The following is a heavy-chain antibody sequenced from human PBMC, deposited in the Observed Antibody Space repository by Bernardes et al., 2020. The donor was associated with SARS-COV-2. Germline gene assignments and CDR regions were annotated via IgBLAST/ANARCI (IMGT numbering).Heavy chain of an antibody. Sequence: GGSLRLSCSVSGFTFSDYRMYWVRQAPGKGLEYVSSIATNGGGTVYADSVKGRFTISRDNSKNTVYLQMSSLRAEDTAVYYCAKLLHSGNDLDYWGQEALVTVSS. CDR1: GFTFSDYR. CDR3: AKLLHSGNDLDY. CDR2: IATNGGGT. D-gene: IGHD5-12*01. J-gene: IGHJ4*02. V-gene: IGHV3-64D*06.